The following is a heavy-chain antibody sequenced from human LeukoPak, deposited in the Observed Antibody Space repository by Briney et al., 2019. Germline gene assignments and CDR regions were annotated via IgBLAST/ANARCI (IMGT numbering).Heavy chain of an antibody. J-gene: IGHJ3*02. CDR3: ANSGNSDAFDI. Sequence: SQTPSLTCAISGVRVSIISAAWGSIRQSPRSGLEWLVRTYYRSKWYNDYAVYVKSRVTINPDTSKNQFSLQLNSVTPDDTAVYYCANSGNSDAFDIWGQGTMVTVSS. CDR2: TYYRSKWYN. CDR1: GVRVSIISAA. D-gene: IGHD4-23*01. V-gene: IGHV6-1*01.